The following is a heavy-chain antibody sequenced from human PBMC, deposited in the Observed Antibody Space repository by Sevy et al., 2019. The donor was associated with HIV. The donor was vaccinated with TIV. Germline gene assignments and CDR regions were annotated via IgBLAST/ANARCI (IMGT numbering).Heavy chain of an antibody. CDR3: ARETVAAARSYWYFDL. CDR2: IYYSGST. CDR1: GGSVSSGSYY. D-gene: IGHD6-13*01. Sequence: SETLSLTCTVSGGSVSSGSYYWSWIRQPPGKGLEWIGYIYYSGSTNYNPSLKSRVTISVDTSKNQFSLKLSSLNAADTAVYYCARETVAAARSYWYFDLWGRGTLVTVSS. V-gene: IGHV4-61*01. J-gene: IGHJ2*01.